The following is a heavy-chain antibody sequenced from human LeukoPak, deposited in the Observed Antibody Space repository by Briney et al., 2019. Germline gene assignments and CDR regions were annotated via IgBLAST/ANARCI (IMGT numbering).Heavy chain of an antibody. CDR3: ARVYYSNSYDYWYFDL. D-gene: IGHD6-13*01. CDR2: IYTSGST. Sequence: SETLSLTCTVPGGSISSYYWSWIRQPPGKGLEWIGRIYTSGSTNYNPSLKSRVTISVDTSKNQFSLKLSSVTAADTAVYYCARVYYSNSYDYWYFDLWGSGTLVTVSS. J-gene: IGHJ2*01. CDR1: GGSISSYY. V-gene: IGHV4-4*07.